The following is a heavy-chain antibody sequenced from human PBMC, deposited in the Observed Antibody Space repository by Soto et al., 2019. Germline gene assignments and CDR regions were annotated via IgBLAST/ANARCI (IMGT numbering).Heavy chain of an antibody. CDR1: GGSISHAGYF. J-gene: IGHJ4*02. D-gene: IGHD2-15*01. CDR2: VYYSGST. Sequence: SETLSLTCTVSGGSISHAGYFWSWIRQHPGKGLEWIGYVYYSGSTYYNPSLESRVTMSVDTSKNQFSLKLSSVTAADTAVYYCARDARVATPRVDYWGQGTLVTVSS. CDR3: ARDARVATPRVDY. V-gene: IGHV4-31*03.